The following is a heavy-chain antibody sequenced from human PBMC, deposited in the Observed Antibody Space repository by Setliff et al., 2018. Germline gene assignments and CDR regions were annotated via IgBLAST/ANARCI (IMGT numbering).Heavy chain of an antibody. CDR3: ARARGRNYMDV. V-gene: IGHV3-48*01. CDR1: GFTFTNYW. Sequence: PGGSLRLSCAASGFTFTNYWINWVRQTPGKGLEWVSYISGDSDTRYYADSVKGRFTISRDNARNSLYLQMNSLRAEDTGVYYCARARGRNYMDVWGKGTTVTVSS. J-gene: IGHJ6*03. CDR2: ISGDSDTR.